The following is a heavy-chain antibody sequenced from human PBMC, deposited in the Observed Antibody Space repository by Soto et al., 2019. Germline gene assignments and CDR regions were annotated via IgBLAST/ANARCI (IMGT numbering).Heavy chain of an antibody. V-gene: IGHV3-21*01. CDR1: GFTFSSYS. CDR2: ISSSSSYI. J-gene: IGHJ6*03. D-gene: IGHD3-3*01. CDR3: ARVFRDFWSGYYYYYMDV. Sequence: EVQLVESGGGQVKPGGSLRLSCAASGFTFSSYSMNWVRQAPGKGLEWVSSISSSSSYIYYADSVKGRFTISRDNAKNSLYLQMNSLRAEDTAVYYCARVFRDFWSGYYYYYMDVWGKGTTVTVSS.